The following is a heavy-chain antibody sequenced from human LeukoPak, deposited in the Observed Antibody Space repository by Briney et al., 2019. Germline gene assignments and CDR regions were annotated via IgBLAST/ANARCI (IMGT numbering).Heavy chain of an antibody. CDR1: GFTFSSYA. CDR3: ARARSYSDAFDI. D-gene: IGHD1-26*01. CDR2: ISGSGGST. J-gene: IGHJ3*02. V-gene: IGHV3-23*01. Sequence: GGSLRLSCAASGFTFSSYAMSWVRQAPGKGLEWVSAISGSGGSTYYAASVKGRFTISRDNSKNTLSLQMNSLRAEDTAVYYCARARSYSDAFDIWGQGTMVTVSS.